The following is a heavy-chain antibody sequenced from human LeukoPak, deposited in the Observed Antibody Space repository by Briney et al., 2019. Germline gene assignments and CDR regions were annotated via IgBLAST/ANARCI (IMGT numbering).Heavy chain of an antibody. J-gene: IGHJ4*02. Sequence: SETLSLTCTVSGGSISSYYWSWIRQPPGKGLEWIGYIYYSGSTNYNPSLKSRVTISVDTSKNQFSLKLSSVTAAGTAVYYCARSIPYFDYWGQGTLVTVSS. CDR3: ARSIPYFDY. D-gene: IGHD2/OR15-2a*01. V-gene: IGHV4-59*01. CDR2: IYYSGST. CDR1: GGSISSYY.